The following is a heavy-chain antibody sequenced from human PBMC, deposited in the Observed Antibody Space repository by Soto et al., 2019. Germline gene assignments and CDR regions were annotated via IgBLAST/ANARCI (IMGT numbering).Heavy chain of an antibody. D-gene: IGHD6-6*01. CDR3: ACGGGSSSGGARWFDP. Sequence: QVQLVQSGAEVKKPGSSVKVSCKASGGTFSSYAISWVRQAPGQGRAWMGGTIPIFGTANYAQKFQGRDTITADQGTSQAYRERSSLRSEDTAVYYGACGGGSSSGGARWFDPWGQGTLVTVAS. V-gene: IGHV1-69*01. J-gene: IGHJ5*02. CDR1: GGTFSSYA. CDR2: TIPIFGTA.